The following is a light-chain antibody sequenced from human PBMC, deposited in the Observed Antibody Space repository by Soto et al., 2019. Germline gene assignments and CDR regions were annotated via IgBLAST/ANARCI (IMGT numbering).Light chain of an antibody. Sequence: NFMLTQPHSVSESPGKTGTISCTRSSGSIASNDVQWYQQRPGSAPTTVIYEDNQRPSGVPDRFSGSIDSSSNSASLTVSGLKTEDEADYYCQSYDSSNQGVFGGGTKLTVL. CDR1: SGSIASND. CDR3: QSYDSSNQGV. J-gene: IGLJ2*01. CDR2: EDN. V-gene: IGLV6-57*04.